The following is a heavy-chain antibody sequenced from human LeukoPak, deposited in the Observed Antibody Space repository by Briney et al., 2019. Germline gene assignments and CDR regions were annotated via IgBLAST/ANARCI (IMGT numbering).Heavy chain of an antibody. CDR2: IYTSGSH. CDR3: ARGGGSYYYDSSGLY. V-gene: IGHV4-61*02. D-gene: IGHD3-22*01. CDR1: GGSISSGSYY. Sequence: SQTLSLTCTVSGGSISSGSYYWSWLRQPAGKGPEWFGRIYTSGSHNYNPSLKSRVTISVDTSKNQFSLKLSSVTAADTAVYYCARGGGSYYYDSSGLYWGQGTLVTVSS. J-gene: IGHJ4*02.